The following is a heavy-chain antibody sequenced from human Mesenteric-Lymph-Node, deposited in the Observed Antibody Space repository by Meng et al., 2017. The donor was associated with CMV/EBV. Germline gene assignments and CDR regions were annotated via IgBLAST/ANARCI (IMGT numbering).Heavy chain of an antibody. Sequence: GCGYTVAGYRIGWVRQVPGGGLGWMGIIYPGDSNTKYKPSFQDQVTITAGKSISTAYLQWNNLKASNTAMYYCAKLFKGGRWYFNLWGRGTLVTVSS. J-gene: IGHJ2*01. CDR3: AKLFKGGRWYFNL. CDR2: IYPGDSNT. CDR1: GYTVAGYR. D-gene: IGHD3-16*01. V-gene: IGHV5-51*01.